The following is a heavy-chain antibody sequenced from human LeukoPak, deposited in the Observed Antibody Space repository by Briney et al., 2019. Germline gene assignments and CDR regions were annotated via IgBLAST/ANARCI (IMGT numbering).Heavy chain of an antibody. CDR1: GGSISSYY. CDR2: IYYSGST. V-gene: IGHV4-59*01. CDR3: ARDRDGYRY. J-gene: IGHJ4*02. D-gene: IGHD5-24*01. Sequence: SETLSLTCTVSGGSISSYYWSWIRQPPGKRLEWIGYIYYSGSTNYNPSLKSRVTISVDTSKNQFSLKLSSVTAADTAVYYCARDRDGYRYWGQGTLVTVSS.